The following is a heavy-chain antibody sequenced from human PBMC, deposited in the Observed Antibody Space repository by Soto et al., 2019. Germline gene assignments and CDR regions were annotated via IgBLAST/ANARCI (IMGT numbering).Heavy chain of an antibody. V-gene: IGHV1-3*01. CDR3: ARDEPGVLDDHDAFDI. J-gene: IGHJ3*02. CDR1: GFVFTDHA. Sequence: QVLLVQSGAEVEKPGASVRVSCRTSGFVFTDHAIHWARQAPGQRPEWVGWVNAGNGHTKYSQNFQGRVTLTRDTSATTVYMELSSLRSEDTAVYYCARDEPGVLDDHDAFDIWGQGTMVTVSS. D-gene: IGHD2-8*01. CDR2: VNAGNGHT.